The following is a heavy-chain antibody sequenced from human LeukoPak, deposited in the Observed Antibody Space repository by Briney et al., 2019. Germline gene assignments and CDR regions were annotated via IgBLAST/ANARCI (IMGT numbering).Heavy chain of an antibody. CDR2: ISDYNGNT. CDR1: GYTLTSYG. D-gene: IGHD3-10*01. Sequence: GASVKVSCKASGYTLTSYGSSGGRQAPGQGLEWMGWISDYNGNTNYAQKLQGRVNMTTDKSTSTAYMELRRLRSDDTAVYYCARTRFGELFDYWGQGTLVTVSS. V-gene: IGHV1-18*01. CDR3: ARTRFGELFDY. J-gene: IGHJ4*02.